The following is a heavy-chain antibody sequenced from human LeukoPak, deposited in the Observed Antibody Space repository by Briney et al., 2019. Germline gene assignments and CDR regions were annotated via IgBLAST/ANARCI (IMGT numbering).Heavy chain of an antibody. CDR3: AREGSSDYYYYYMDV. CDR2: INPNSGNT. D-gene: IGHD6-6*01. Sequence: ASVKVSCKASGYTFTSYDINWVRQATGQGLEWMGWINPNSGNTGYAQKFQGRVTMTRNTSISTAYMELSSLRSEDTAVYYCAREGSSDYYYYYMDVWGKGTTVTVSS. J-gene: IGHJ6*03. V-gene: IGHV1-8*01. CDR1: GYTFTSYD.